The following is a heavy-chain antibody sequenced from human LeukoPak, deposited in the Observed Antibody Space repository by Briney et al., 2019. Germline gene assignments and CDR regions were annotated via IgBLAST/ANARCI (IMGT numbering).Heavy chain of an antibody. D-gene: IGHD7-27*01. J-gene: IGHJ5*02. V-gene: IGHV3-9*01. Sequence: GGYLRLSCAASGFTFSSYSMNWVRQAPGKGLEWVSGISWNSGSIGYADSVKGRFTISRDNAKNSLYLQMNSLRAEDTALYYCAKGQAGDRPFDPWGQGTLVTVSS. CDR3: AKGQAGDRPFDP. CDR1: GFTFSSYS. CDR2: ISWNSGSI.